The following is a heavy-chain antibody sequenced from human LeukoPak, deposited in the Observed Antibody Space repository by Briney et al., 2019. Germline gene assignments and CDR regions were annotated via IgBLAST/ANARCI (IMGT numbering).Heavy chain of an antibody. CDR2: IDSSGTTI. J-gene: IGHJ4*02. CDR3: ARVSESYHDY. V-gene: IGHV3-11*01. D-gene: IGHD1-26*01. Sequence: LSLTCAVYGGSFNGYYWSWIRQPPGKGLEWVSYIDSSGTTIYYADSVKGRFTSSRDNAKNSLYLQMNSLRADDTAVYYCARVSESYHDYWGQGTLVTVSS. CDR1: GGSFNGYY.